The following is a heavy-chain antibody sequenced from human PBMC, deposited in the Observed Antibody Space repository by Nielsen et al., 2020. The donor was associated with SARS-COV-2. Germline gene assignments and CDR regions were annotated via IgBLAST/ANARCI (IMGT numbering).Heavy chain of an antibody. V-gene: IGHV1-18*04. J-gene: IGHJ6*03. CDR3: ARVLVGELLGRSGTEHYYYYMDV. CDR2: ISTYSTNTNT. CDR1: GYTFTSYG. Sequence: ASVKVSCKASGYTFTSYGISWVRQAPGQGLEWMGWISTYSTNTNTNYAQKLQGRVSMTTDTSTSTAYMELRSLRSDDTAVYYCARVLVGELLGRSGTEHYYYYMDVWGKGTTVTLSS. D-gene: IGHD1-26*01.